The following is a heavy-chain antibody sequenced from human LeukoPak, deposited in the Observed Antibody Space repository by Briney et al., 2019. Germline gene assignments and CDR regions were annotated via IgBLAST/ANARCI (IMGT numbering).Heavy chain of an antibody. D-gene: IGHD3-16*01. CDR2: IYYSGST. Sequence: PSETLSLTCTVSGGSISSSSYYWGWIRQPPGKGLEWIGTIYYSGSTYYNPSLKSRVTISVDTSKNHFSLKLSSVTAADTAVYYCASRLRGPGGWFDPWGQGTLVTVSS. CDR3: ASRLRGPGGWFDP. J-gene: IGHJ5*02. CDR1: GGSISSSSYY. V-gene: IGHV4-39*01.